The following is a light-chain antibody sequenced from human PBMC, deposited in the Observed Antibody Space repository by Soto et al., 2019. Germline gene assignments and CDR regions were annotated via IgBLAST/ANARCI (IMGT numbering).Light chain of an antibody. CDR2: AST. CDR1: GTNIGAAYD. V-gene: IGLV1-40*01. J-gene: IGLJ1*01. Sequence: QSVLTQPPSVSGAPGQRVTVSCSGGGTNIGAAYDVQWYQQLPVRAPKLLIYASTTRPSGVPDRFSGSRSGSSASLAITGLRAEDEADYYCQSYDSNLNEYVFGPGTKLTVL. CDR3: QSYDSNLNEYV.